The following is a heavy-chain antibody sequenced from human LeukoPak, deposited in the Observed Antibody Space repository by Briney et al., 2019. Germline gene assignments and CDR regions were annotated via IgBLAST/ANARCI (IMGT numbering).Heavy chain of an antibody. D-gene: IGHD2-2*01. J-gene: IGHJ4*02. CDR2: IYYSGST. CDR1: GGSISSSSYY. V-gene: IGHV4-39*01. Sequence: SETLSLTCTVSGGSISSSSYYRGWIRQPPGKGLEWIGSIYYSGSTYYNPSLKSRVTISVDTSKDQFSLKLSSVTAADTAVYYCARLVVPAAMGHGFDYWGQGTLVTVSS. CDR3: ARLVVPAAMGHGFDY.